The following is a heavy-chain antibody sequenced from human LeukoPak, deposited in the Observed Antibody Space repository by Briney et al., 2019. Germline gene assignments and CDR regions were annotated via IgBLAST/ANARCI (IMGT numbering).Heavy chain of an antibody. CDR3: ARHSGSMDTAMADAFDI. CDR2: IYYSGST. J-gene: IGHJ3*02. Sequence: PSETLSLTCTVSGGSISSSSYYWGWIRQPPGKGLEWIGSIYYSGSTYYNPSLKSRVTISVDTSKNQFSLKLSSVTAADTAVYYCARHSGSMDTAMADAFDIWGQGTMVTVSS. D-gene: IGHD5-18*01. V-gene: IGHV4-39*01. CDR1: GGSISSSSYY.